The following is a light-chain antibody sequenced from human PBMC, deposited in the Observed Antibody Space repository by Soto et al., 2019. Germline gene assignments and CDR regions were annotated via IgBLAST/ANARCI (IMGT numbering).Light chain of an antibody. CDR1: QSVSSSY. CDR3: QQYGGSPIT. Sequence: EIVLTQSPGTLSLSPGERATLSCRASQSVSSSYFAWYQQQPGQAPRLLTYGASSRATGIPDRFSGSGSGTDFTLTINRLEPEDSAVYYCQQYGGSPITFGQGTRLEIK. V-gene: IGKV3-20*01. CDR2: GAS. J-gene: IGKJ5*01.